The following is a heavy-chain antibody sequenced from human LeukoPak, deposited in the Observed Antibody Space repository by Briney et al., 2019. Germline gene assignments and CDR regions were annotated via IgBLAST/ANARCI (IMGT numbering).Heavy chain of an antibody. Sequence: GGSLRLSCAASGFTFSSYWMHWVRHAPGKGLVWVSRINSDGSSTSYADSVKGRFTISRDNAKNTLYLQMNSLRAEDTAVYYCAREAHIAAAGKAYFQHWGQGTLVTVSS. CDR3: AREAHIAAAGKAYFQH. CDR1: GFTFSSYW. D-gene: IGHD6-13*01. J-gene: IGHJ1*01. V-gene: IGHV3-74*01. CDR2: INSDGSST.